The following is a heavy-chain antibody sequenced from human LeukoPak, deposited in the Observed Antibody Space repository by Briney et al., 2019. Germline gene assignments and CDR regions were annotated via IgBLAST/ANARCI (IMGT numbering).Heavy chain of an antibody. V-gene: IGHV4-59*01. CDR3: ARAVYYYDSSDYGMDV. CDR1: GGSISSYY. CDR2: IYYSGST. J-gene: IGHJ6*02. Sequence: SETLSLTCTVSGGSISSYYWSWIRQPPGKGLEWIGYIYYSGSTNYNPSLKSRVTISVGTSKNQFSLKLSSVTAADTAVYYCARAVYYYDSSDYGMDVWGQGTTVTVSS. D-gene: IGHD3-22*01.